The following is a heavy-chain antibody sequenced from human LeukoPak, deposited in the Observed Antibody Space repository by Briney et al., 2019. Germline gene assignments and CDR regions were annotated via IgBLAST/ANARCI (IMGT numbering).Heavy chain of an antibody. J-gene: IGHJ4*02. CDR1: GFTFSCYS. CDR2: ISSSGSYI. CDR3: ARGATYSSSSPDY. D-gene: IGHD6-6*01. Sequence: GGSLRLSCAASGFTFSCYSMNWVRQAPGKGLEWVSAISSSGSYIYYADSVKGRFTISRDNAKNSLYLQMNSLRAEDTAVYYCARGATYSSSSPDYWGQGTLVTVSS. V-gene: IGHV3-21*01.